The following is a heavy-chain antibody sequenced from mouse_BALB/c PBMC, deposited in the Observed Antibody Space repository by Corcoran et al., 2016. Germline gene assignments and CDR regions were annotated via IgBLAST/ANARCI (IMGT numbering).Heavy chain of an antibody. Sequence: QIQLQLSGPELVKPVASVKISCKASGYTFTDYYINWVKQKPGQGLEWIGWIYPGSGNTKYNEKFKGKATLTVDTSSSTAYMQLSSLTSEDTAVYFCARSGYGNYPFAYWGQGTLVTVSA. CDR2: IYPGSGNT. V-gene: IGHV1-84*02. CDR1: GYTFTDYY. CDR3: ARSGYGNYPFAY. J-gene: IGHJ3*01. D-gene: IGHD2-10*02.